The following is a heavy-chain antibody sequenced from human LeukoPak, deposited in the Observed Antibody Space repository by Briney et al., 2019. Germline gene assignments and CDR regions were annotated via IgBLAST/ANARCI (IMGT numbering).Heavy chain of an antibody. D-gene: IGHD3-22*01. CDR2: INPSGGST. CDR1: GYTFTGYY. J-gene: IGHJ5*01. V-gene: IGHV1-46*01. CDR3: ATDELEEGNYYDSSGWFDS. Sequence: ASVKVSCKASGYTFTGYYMHWVRQAPGQGLEWMGIINPSGGSTSYAQKFQGRVTMTRDTSTSTVYMELSRLSSDDTAVYYCATDELEEGNYYDSSGWFDSWGQGTLVTVSP.